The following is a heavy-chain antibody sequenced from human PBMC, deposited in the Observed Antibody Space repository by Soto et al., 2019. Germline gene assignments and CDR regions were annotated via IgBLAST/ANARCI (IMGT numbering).Heavy chain of an antibody. Sequence: GASVKFSCKASGFTFTNYGFSWVRQAPGRGLEWIVWISAHNGNTQYAHKLPGRVTMTTDTSTSTAYMELRSLSPDDTAVYYCATDPLNDWIPRRPNSAFDSWGPGTLVTVCS. CDR1: GFTFTNYG. J-gene: IGHJ4*02. CDR2: ISAHNGNT. D-gene: IGHD3-9*01. CDR3: ATDPLNDWIPRRPNSAFDS. V-gene: IGHV1-18*01.